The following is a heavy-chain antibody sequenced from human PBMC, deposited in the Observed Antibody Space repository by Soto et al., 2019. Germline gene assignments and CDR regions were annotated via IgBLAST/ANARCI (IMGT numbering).Heavy chain of an antibody. D-gene: IGHD3-22*01. CDR1: GGSISSYY. J-gene: IGHJ6*02. V-gene: IGHV4-59*01. Sequence: SETLSLTCTVSGGSISSYYWSWIRQPPGKGLEWIGYIYYSGSTNYNPSLKSRVTISVDTSKNQFSLKLSSVTAADTAVYYCARTYDDTAGPLAYYYYYGMDVWGQGTTVTVS. CDR2: IYYSGST. CDR3: ARTYDDTAGPLAYYYYYGMDV.